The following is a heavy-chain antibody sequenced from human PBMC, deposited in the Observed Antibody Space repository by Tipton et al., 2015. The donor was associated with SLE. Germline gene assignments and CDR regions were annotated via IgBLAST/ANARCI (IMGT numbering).Heavy chain of an antibody. V-gene: IGHV4-59*01. J-gene: IGHJ3*02. Sequence: TLSLTCTVSVGSITSYYWSWIRQPPGKGLEWIGYIYYSGSTNYNPSLKSRVTISVDTSKNQFPLKLSSVTTADTAVYYCARDPRGYSSGWYAFDIWGQGTMVTVSS. CDR2: IYYSGST. D-gene: IGHD6-19*01. CDR1: VGSITSYY. CDR3: ARDPRGYSSGWYAFDI.